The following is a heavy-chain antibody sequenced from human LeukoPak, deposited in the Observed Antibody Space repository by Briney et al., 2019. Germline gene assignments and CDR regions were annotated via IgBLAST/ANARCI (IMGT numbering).Heavy chain of an antibody. CDR2: IPFDGSKT. Sequence: PGGSLRLSCAASGFTFSTFGMNWVRQAPDKGLEWVAFIPFDGSKTFYADSVKGRFTISRDNSKNTLYLQMNSLRVEDTAVYFCAKDGRWIGGGDYWGQGTLVTVSS. CDR3: AKDGRWIGGGDY. CDR1: GFTFSTFG. J-gene: IGHJ4*02. V-gene: IGHV3-30*02. D-gene: IGHD4-23*01.